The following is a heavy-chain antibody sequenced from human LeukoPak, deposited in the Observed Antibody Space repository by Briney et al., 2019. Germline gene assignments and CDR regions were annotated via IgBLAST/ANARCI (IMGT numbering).Heavy chain of an antibody. CDR1: GYTFTSYG. V-gene: IGHV1-18*01. CDR2: ISAYNGNT. D-gene: IGHD4-17*01. J-gene: IGHJ4*02. CDR3: AREAYGDYVPGY. Sequence: GASVKVPCKASGYTFTSYGISWVRQAPGQGLEWMGWISAYNGNTNYAQKLQGRVTMATDTSTSTAYMELRSLRSDDTAVYYCAREAYGDYVPGYWGQGTLVTVSS.